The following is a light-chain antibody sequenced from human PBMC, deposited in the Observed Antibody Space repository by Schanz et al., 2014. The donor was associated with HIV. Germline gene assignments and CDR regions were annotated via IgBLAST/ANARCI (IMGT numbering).Light chain of an antibody. CDR1: SSDVGGYNY. CDR3: SSYADSNNFV. CDR2: DVS. Sequence: QSALTQPPSASGSPGQSVTISCTGTSSDVGGYNYLSWYQQYPGKAPTLIIYDVSDRPSGVPDRFSGSKSGNTASLTVSGLQAEDEADYYCSSYADSNNFVFGTGTKLTVL. J-gene: IGLJ1*01. V-gene: IGLV2-8*01.